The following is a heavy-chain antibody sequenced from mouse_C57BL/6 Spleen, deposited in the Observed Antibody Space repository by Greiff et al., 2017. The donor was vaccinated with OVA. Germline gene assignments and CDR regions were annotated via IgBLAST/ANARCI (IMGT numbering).Heavy chain of an antibody. Sequence: DVMLVESGGGLVKPGGSLKLSCAASGFTFSSYAMSWVRQTPEKRLEWVATISDGGSYTYYPDNVKGRFTISRDNAKNNLYLQMSHLKSEDTAMYYCARVYYYGSRTRYFDYWGQGTTLTVSS. V-gene: IGHV5-4*03. CDR1: GFTFSSYA. CDR2: ISDGGSYT. CDR3: ARVYYYGSRTRYFDY. J-gene: IGHJ2*01. D-gene: IGHD1-1*01.